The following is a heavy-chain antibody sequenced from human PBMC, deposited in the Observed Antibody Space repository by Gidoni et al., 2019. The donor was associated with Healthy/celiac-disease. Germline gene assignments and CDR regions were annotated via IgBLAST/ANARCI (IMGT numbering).Heavy chain of an antibody. V-gene: IGHV3-15*01. D-gene: IGHD6-19*01. J-gene: IGHJ4*02. Sequence: PVKGRFTISRDDSKNTLYLQMNSLKTEDTAVYYCTTVTRYSSGWDYFDYWGQGTLVTVSS. CDR3: TTVTRYSSGWDYFDY.